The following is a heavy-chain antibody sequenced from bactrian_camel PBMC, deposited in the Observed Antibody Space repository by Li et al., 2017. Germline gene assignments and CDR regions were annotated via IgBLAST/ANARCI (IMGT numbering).Heavy chain of an antibody. D-gene: IGHD6*01. CDR2: VYVGGVIT. CDR3: VDDCYGSRYYLARRTNV. CDR1: DITYSYC. Sequence: VQLVESGGGSVQEGGSLRLSCAALDITYSYCMGWFRQAPGKERGGVASVYVGGVITYYTDSVKGRFTISRENDKNTVYLQMNNLKPEDTAMYYCVDDCYGSRYYLARRTNVWGQGTQVTVS. V-gene: IGHV3S40*01. J-gene: IGHJ4*01.